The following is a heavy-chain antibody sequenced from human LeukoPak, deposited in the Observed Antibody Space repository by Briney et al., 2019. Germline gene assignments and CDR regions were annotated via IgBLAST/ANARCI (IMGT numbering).Heavy chain of an antibody. CDR1: GASLSSDY. CDR2: NYYSGCT. J-gene: IGHJ4*02. CDR3: ARSRGSTTNKYYSDY. V-gene: IGHV4-59*05. D-gene: IGHD3-10*01. Sequence: ETLSLTPIVPGASLSSDYWGWIRPRPGKGLEWMSRNYYSGCTFHNPSREGRVTISVDTSKNQFSLGLSSVTAADTAVYYCARSRGSTTNKYYSDYWGRGTLVTVSS.